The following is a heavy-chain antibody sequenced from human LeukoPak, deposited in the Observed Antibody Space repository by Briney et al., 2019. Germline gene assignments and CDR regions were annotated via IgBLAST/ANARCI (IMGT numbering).Heavy chain of an antibody. CDR3: TRGDY. Sequence: ASVKVSCKASGYTFTSYGISWVRQAPGLGLEWLGWMNINSGNTGHAQTLQGRVTMTRNTSTRTAYMELSSLRSEDTAVYYCTRGDYWGQGTLVTVSS. V-gene: IGHV1-8*02. CDR1: GYTFTSYG. CDR2: MNINSGNT. J-gene: IGHJ4*02.